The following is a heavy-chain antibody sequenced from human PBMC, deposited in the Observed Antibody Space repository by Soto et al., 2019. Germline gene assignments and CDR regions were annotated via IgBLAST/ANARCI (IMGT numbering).Heavy chain of an antibody. D-gene: IGHD6-13*01. J-gene: IGHJ6*03. CDR1: GYTFTSYA. CDR2: INANSGNT. V-gene: IGHV1-8*02. Sequence: ASVKVSCKASGYTFTSYAMHWVRQAPGQRLEWMGWINANSGNTSYAQKFQGRVTMTRNTSISTAYMELSSLRSEDTAVYYCARVGPIAAAAAYYYYYMDVWGKGTTVTVSS. CDR3: ARVGPIAAAAAYYYYYMDV.